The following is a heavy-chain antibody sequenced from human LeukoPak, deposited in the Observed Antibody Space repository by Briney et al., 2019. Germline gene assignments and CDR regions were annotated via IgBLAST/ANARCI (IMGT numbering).Heavy chain of an antibody. D-gene: IGHD4-17*01. CDR1: GGPISIHF. CDR3: ARQTMSTGEAFDI. J-gene: IGHJ3*02. Sequence: SEPLSLTCTVSGGPISIHFWSWIRQPPGKGLEGIAYIYYSGSTDYNPSLKSRVTISGDTSKNPFSLKLSSVTAADTAVNYCARQTMSTGEAFDIWGQGTMVTVSS. V-gene: IGHV4-59*08. CDR2: IYYSGST.